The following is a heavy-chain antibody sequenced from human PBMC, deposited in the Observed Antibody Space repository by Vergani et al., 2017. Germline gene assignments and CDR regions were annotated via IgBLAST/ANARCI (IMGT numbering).Heavy chain of an antibody. D-gene: IGHD2-2*02. CDR2: ISFDGTNE. CDR1: GFALNRHA. CDR3: VRDRGLCAGGRCYTEAWDY. Sequence: QVQLVEPGGGVVQPGTSLRLSCVVSGFALNRHAMYWVRQAPGKGLEWVVGISFDGTNEYYPDLVKGRFTISRDIAKNTLYLQVRSLRLEDTGVYHCVRDRGLCAGGRCYTEAWDYWGQGTLVTVSS. J-gene: IGHJ4*02. V-gene: IGHV3-30-3*01.